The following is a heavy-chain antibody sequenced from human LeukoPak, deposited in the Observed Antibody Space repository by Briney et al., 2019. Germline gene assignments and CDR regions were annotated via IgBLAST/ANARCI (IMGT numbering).Heavy chain of an antibody. D-gene: IGHD6-19*01. CDR3: ARSSGWYGVS. V-gene: IGHV3-23*01. CDR2: IDYSGGDT. CDR1: GFTLSSYE. Sequence: GGSLRLSCTASGFTLSSYEMSWIRQAPGKGLEWVSSIDYSGGDTHYADSVKGRFTISRDNSKNTLYLQLSSLRGDDTAVYYCARSSGWYGVSWGQGTLVTVSS. J-gene: IGHJ4*02.